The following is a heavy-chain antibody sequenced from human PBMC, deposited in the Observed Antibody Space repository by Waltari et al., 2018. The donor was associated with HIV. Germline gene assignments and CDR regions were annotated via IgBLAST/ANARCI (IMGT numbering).Heavy chain of an antibody. V-gene: IGHV3-7*01. CDR3: ARDTGSQYYYYGMDV. Sequence: EVLLVESGGGLVQPGGSLRLSCGTSGFILSSYWMSWVRQAPGRGLDGLANIKPDGSETYYVDSVKGRFTISGDNAKNSVYLQMDSLRVEDTALYFCARDTGSQYYYYGMDVWGQGTMVSVS. CDR1: GFILSSYW. J-gene: IGHJ6*02. D-gene: IGHD3-10*01. CDR2: IKPDGSET.